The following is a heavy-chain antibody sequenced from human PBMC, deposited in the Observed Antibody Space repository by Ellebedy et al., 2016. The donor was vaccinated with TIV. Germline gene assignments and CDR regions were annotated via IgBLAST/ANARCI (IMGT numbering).Heavy chain of an antibody. CDR1: GGSISSYY. V-gene: IGHV3-7*01. CDR3: AKLMGTRTIYDS. Sequence: ETLSLXXTVSGGSISSYYWSWVRQAPGKGLEWVASINPDGSAKKYVDSEKGRFMISRDNAENSLYLQMNSLRVEDTAVYFCAKLMGTRTIYDSWGQGTLVTVSS. J-gene: IGHJ4*02. CDR2: INPDGSAK. D-gene: IGHD1-1*01.